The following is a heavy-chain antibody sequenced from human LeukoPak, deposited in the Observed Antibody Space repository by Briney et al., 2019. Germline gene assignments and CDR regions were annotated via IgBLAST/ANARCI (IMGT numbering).Heavy chain of an antibody. V-gene: IGHV4-31*03. J-gene: IGHJ4*02. D-gene: IGHD3-22*01. CDR1: GGSISSGGYY. CDR3: ARSSSYDSSGYYFDY. Sequence: SETLSLTCTVSGGSISSGGYYWSWIRQHPGKGLEWIGYIYYSGSTYYNPSLKSRVTISVDTSKNQFSLKLSSVTAADTAVYYCARSSSYDSSGYYFDYWGQGTLVTVSS. CDR2: IYYSGST.